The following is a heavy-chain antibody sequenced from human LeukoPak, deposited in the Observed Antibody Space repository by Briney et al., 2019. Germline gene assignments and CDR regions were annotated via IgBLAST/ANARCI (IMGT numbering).Heavy chain of an antibody. D-gene: IGHD2-15*01. V-gene: IGHV6-1*01. CDR1: GDSVSSNSAA. CDR3: ARDQGLLLRIYYYYGMDV. CDR2: TYYRSKWYN. Sequence: SQTLSLTCAISGDSVSSNSAAWNWIRQSPSRGLESLGRTYYRSKWYNDYAVSVKSRITINPDTSKNQFSLQLNSVTPEDMAVYYCARDQGLLLRIYYYYGMDVWGQGTTVTVSS. J-gene: IGHJ6*02.